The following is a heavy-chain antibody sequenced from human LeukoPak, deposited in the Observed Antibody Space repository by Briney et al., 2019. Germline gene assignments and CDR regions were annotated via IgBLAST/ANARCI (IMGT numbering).Heavy chain of an antibody. D-gene: IGHD3-10*01. CDR1: GGSFSGYC. Sequence: SETLSLTCAVYGGSFSGYCWSWIRQPPGKGLEWIGYISYSGSIYYNPSLKSRVTMSVDTSKNQFSLRLSSVTAVDTAVHYCARKSGSGYSFDYWGQGILVTVSS. CDR3: ARKSGSGYSFDY. J-gene: IGHJ4*02. CDR2: ISYSGSI. V-gene: IGHV4-34*10.